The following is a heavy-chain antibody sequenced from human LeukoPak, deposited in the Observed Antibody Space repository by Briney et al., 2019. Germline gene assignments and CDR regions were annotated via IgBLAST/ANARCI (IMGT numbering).Heavy chain of an antibody. CDR3: ARVVYSHYWPEGMDV. J-gene: IGHJ6*02. Sequence: SETLTLTCTVSGDSISSYYWSWIRQPPGKGLEWIGYIYNSETTNYNPSLESRVTISEDTSKNQFSLMLTSVTAADTAVYYCARVVYSHYWPEGMDVWGQGTTVTVSS. D-gene: IGHD4-11*01. CDR2: IYNSETT. CDR1: GDSISSYY. V-gene: IGHV4-59*01.